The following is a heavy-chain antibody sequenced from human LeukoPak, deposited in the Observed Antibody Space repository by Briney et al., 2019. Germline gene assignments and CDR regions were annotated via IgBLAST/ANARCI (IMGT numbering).Heavy chain of an antibody. CDR1: GYTFTSYD. J-gene: IGHJ6*03. D-gene: IGHD6-6*01. V-gene: IGHV1-8*03. CDR3: ARATWSSSSGHYYYYMDV. Sequence: ASVKVSCKASGYTFTSYDINWVRQATGQGLEWMGWMNPNSGNTGYAQKFQGRVTITRNTSISTAYMELSSVTAADTAVYYCARATWSSSSGHYYYYMDVWGKGTTVTVSS. CDR2: MNPNSGNT.